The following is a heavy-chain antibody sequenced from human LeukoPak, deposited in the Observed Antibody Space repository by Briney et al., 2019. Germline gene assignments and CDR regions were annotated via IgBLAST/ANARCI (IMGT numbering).Heavy chain of an antibody. J-gene: IGHJ4*02. V-gene: IGHV1-69*04. CDR2: IIPILGIA. CDR1: GGTFSSYA. D-gene: IGHD3-3*02. CDR3: VNANAFQRYYFDY. Sequence: SSVKVSCKASGGTFSSYAISWVRQAPGQGLEWMGGIIPILGIANYAQKFQGRVTITADKSTSTAYMELSSLRSEDTAVYYCVNANAFQRYYFDYWGQGTLVTVSS.